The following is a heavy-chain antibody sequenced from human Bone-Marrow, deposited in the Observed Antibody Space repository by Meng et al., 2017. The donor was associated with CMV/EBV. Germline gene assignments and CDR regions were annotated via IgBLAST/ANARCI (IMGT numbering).Heavy chain of an antibody. CDR1: GYTFTAYD. J-gene: IGHJ4*02. D-gene: IGHD4-23*01. Sequence: ASVKVSCKASGYTFTAYDIHWVRQAPGQGLEWMGWINPKNGVTNYAQKFQDRVTMTRDSSMSTAYMDVSRLRSDDTAVYYCTSDGGWYFDDWGQGTLVTVSS. CDR2: INPKNGVT. CDR3: TSDGGWYFDD. V-gene: IGHV1-2*02.